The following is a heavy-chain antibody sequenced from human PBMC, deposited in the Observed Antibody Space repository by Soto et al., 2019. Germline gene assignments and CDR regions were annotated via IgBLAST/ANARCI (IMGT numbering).Heavy chain of an antibody. J-gene: IGHJ6*02. Sequence: GSLRLSCAASGFTFSSSTMNWVRQAPGKGLEWVSAIIDSGGYTYYADSVKGRFTISRDNSKNTLYLQMNSLRAEDTALYYCAKETYYYYGMDVWGQGTTVTVSS. V-gene: IGHV3-23*01. CDR1: GFTFSSST. CDR3: AKETYYYYGMDV. CDR2: IIDSGGYT.